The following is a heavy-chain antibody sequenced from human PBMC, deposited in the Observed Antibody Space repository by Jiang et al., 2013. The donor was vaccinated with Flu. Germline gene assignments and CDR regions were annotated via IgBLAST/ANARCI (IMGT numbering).Heavy chain of an antibody. D-gene: IGHD3-10*01. CDR2: IYNRGST. CDR1: GGSISYYY. V-gene: IGHV4-59*08. Sequence: GSGLVKPSETLSLTCAVSGGSISYYYYIWIRQPPGKGLEWIGYIYNRGSTDYNPSLKSRGTISVDTSKNQFSLKLSSVTAADTAVYYCATSDVVAYHFDSWGQGTLVTVSS. CDR3: ATSDVVAYHFDS. J-gene: IGHJ4*02.